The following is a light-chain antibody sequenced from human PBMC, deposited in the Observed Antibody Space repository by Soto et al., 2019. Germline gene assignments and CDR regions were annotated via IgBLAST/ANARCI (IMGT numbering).Light chain of an antibody. CDR3: SSYTTSSTLV. J-gene: IGLJ3*02. Sequence: QSALTQPASVSGSPGQSITISCTGTSSDVGAYNYVSWYQQHPGEAPKLMIYEVSHRPSGVSNRFSGSASGNTASLTISGLQAEDEADYYCSSYTTSSTLVFGGGTKLTVL. CDR1: SSDVGAYNY. CDR2: EVS. V-gene: IGLV2-14*01.